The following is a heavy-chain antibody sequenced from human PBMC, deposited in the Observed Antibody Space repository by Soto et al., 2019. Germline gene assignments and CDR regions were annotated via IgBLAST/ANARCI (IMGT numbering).Heavy chain of an antibody. Sequence: QVQLVESGGGLVKPGGSLRLSCAASGFTFSDYYMSWIRQAPGKGLEWVSYISSSSSYTNYADSVKGRFTISRDNAKNSLYLQMNSLRAEDTAVYYCARETHCIAVAGTWFDPWGQGTLVTVSS. J-gene: IGHJ5*02. CDR2: ISSSSSYT. V-gene: IGHV3-11*05. D-gene: IGHD6-19*01. CDR1: GFTFSDYY. CDR3: ARETHCIAVAGTWFDP.